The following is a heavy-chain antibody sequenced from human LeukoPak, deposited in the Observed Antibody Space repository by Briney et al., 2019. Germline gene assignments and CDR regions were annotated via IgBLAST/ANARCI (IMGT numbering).Heavy chain of an antibody. D-gene: IGHD5-12*01. CDR2: IKQDGSEK. CDR3: ARAQYSGYEY. CDR1: EFTFSSYW. J-gene: IGHJ4*02. Sequence: GGSLRLSCAASEFTFSSYWMSWVRQAPGKGLEWVANIKQDGSEKYYVDSVKGRFTISRDNAKNSLYLQMNSLRAEDTAVYYCARAQYSGYEYWGQGTLVTVSS. V-gene: IGHV3-7*01.